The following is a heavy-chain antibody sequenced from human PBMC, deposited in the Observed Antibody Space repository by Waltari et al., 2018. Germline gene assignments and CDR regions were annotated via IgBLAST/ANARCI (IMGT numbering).Heavy chain of an antibody. V-gene: IGHV4-39*01. Sequence: QLQLQESGPGLVKPSETLSLTCTVSGCSISSSSYYWGWIRQPPGKGLEWIGSIYYSGRTYYNPSLKSRVTISVDTSKNQFSLKLSSVTAADTAVYYCARPEEGYNWFDPWGQGTLVTVSS. CDR1: GCSISSSSYY. CDR2: IYYSGRT. CDR3: ARPEEGYNWFDP. J-gene: IGHJ5*02.